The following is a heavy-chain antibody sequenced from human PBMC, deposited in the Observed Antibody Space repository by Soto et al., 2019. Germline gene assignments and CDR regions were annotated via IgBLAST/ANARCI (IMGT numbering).Heavy chain of an antibody. V-gene: IGHV4-34*01. CDR3: ARGDYYDSSGFGY. Sequence: AVYGGSFSGYYWSWIRQPPGKGLEWIGEINHSGSTNYNPSLKSRVTISVDTSKNQFSLKLSSVTAADTAVYYCARGDYYDSSGFGYWGQGTLVTVSS. J-gene: IGHJ4*02. CDR2: INHSGST. CDR1: GGSFSGYY. D-gene: IGHD3-22*01.